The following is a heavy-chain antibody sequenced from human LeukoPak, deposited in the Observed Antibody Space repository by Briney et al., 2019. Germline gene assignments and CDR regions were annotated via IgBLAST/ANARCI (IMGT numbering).Heavy chain of an antibody. D-gene: IGHD6-19*01. J-gene: IGHJ4*02. CDR1: GFTFSSYA. V-gene: IGHV3-23*01. CDR2: ISGSGGGT. Sequence: GGSLRLSCAASGFTFSSYAMSWVRQAPEKGLEWVSTISGSGGGTYYADSVKGRFTISRDDSKNTLYLQMNSLRAEDTAVYYCVKDTSSAWYFFDYWGQGTLVTVSS. CDR3: VKDTSSAWYFFDY.